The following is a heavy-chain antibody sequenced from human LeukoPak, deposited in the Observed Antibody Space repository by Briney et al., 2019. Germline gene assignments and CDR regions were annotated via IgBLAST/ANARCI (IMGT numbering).Heavy chain of an antibody. D-gene: IGHD6-6*01. CDR2: ISPTGSTT. V-gene: IGHV3-74*01. J-gene: IGHJ4*02. Sequence: PGGSLRLSCTASGFSFSGHWMHWARQLPGKGLVWVSRISPTGSTTSYADSVKGRFTVSRDIAKNTLYLQVNNLRAEDTAVYYCARGPNSNWSGLDFWGQGTLLTVSS. CDR1: GFSFSGHW. CDR3: ARGPNSNWSGLDF.